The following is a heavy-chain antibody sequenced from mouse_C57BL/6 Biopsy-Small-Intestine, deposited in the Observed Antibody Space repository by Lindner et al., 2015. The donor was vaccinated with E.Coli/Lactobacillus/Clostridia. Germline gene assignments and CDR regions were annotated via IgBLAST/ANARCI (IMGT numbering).Heavy chain of an antibody. V-gene: IGHV10-1*01. Sequence: EVQLQESGGGLVQPKGSLKLSCAASGFSFNTYAMNWVRQAPGKGLEWVARIRSKSNYYATYYADSVKDRFTISRDDSESILYLQMNNLKTEDTAMYYCVRRGTTTVGYAMDYWGQGTSVTVSS. D-gene: IGHD1-1*01. CDR2: IRSKSNYYAT. CDR1: GFSFNTYA. CDR3: VRRGTTTVGYAMDY. J-gene: IGHJ4*01.